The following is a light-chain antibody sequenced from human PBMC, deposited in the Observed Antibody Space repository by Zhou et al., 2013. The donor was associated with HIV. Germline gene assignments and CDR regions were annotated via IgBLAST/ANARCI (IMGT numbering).Light chain of an antibody. Sequence: DVQLTQSPPTVSASVGDTVTITCRASRTVSPWLAWYQQKPGGAPKLLVYQASTLESRVPSRFRGRGSGAEFQLSIVSLQPEDFATYYCQDYGDSSRAFGRGTRVEMK. CDR3: QDYGDSSRA. CDR1: RTVSPW. V-gene: IGKV1-5*03. CDR2: QAS. J-gene: IGKJ4*02.